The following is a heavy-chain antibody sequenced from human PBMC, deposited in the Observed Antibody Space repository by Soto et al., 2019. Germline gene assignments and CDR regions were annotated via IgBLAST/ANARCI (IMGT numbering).Heavy chain of an antibody. D-gene: IGHD3-3*01. J-gene: IGHJ3*02. V-gene: IGHV1-3*01. CDR2: INAGNGNT. Sequence: VKVSCKASGYTFTSYAMHWVRQAPGQRLEWMGWINAGNGNTKYSQKFQGRVTITRDTSASTAYMELSSLRSEDTAVYYCARDRNYDFWSGYYHRAFDIWGQGTMVTVSS. CDR1: GYTFTSYA. CDR3: ARDRNYDFWSGYYHRAFDI.